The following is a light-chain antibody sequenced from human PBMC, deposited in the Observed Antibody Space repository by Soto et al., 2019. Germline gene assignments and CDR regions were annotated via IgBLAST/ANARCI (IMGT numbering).Light chain of an antibody. J-gene: IGKJ1*01. CDR1: QSVRSN. Sequence: EIVMTQSPATLSVSAGERATLSCRARQSVRSNLAWYQQKPGQAPRLIIYDASTRATGIPARFSGSGSGTEFILTISSLQSEDFAVYYCQQYGSSPPWTFGQGTKVDI. CDR3: QQYGSSPPWT. V-gene: IGKV3D-15*01. CDR2: DAS.